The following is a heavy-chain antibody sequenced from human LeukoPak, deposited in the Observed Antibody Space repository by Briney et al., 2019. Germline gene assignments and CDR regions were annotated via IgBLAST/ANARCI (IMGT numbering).Heavy chain of an antibody. CDR1: GFTFSNAW. CDR3: ARVGHCSDGSCFYYYYGMDV. D-gene: IGHD2-15*01. CDR2: ISSSSDYI. J-gene: IGHJ6*02. V-gene: IGHV3-21*01. Sequence: GGSLRLSCAASGFTFSNAWMSWVRQAPGKGLEWVSSISSSSDYIYYADSVKGRFTISRDNAKNSLYLQMNSLRAEDTAVYYCARVGHCSDGSCFYYYYGMDVWGQGTTVTVSS.